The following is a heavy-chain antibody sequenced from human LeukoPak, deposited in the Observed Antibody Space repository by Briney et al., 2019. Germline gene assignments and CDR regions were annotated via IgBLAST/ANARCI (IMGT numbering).Heavy chain of an antibody. CDR2: MNPNSGNT. Sequence: ASVKVSCMASGYTFTSYDINWVRQATGQGLEWMGWMNPNSGNTGYAQKFQGRVTMTRNTSISTAYMELSSLRSEDTAVYYCARGSPHYYDSSGRGAYSDYWGQGTLVTVSS. CDR1: GYTFTSYD. V-gene: IGHV1-8*01. CDR3: ARGSPHYYDSSGRGAYSDY. J-gene: IGHJ4*02. D-gene: IGHD3-22*01.